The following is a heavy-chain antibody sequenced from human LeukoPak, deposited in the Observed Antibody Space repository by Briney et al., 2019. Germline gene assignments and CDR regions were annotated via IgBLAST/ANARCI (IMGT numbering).Heavy chain of an antibody. Sequence: SETLSLTCTVSGGSISSYYWRWIRQPPGKGLEWIGYIYYSGSTNYNPSLKSRVTISVDTSKNQFSLKLSSVTAADTAVYYCARLNCSGGSCYPYYYYYYMDVWGKGTTVTVSS. CDR3: ARLNCSGGSCYPYYYYYYMDV. J-gene: IGHJ6*03. CDR1: GGSISSYY. D-gene: IGHD2-15*01. CDR2: IYYSGST. V-gene: IGHV4-59*08.